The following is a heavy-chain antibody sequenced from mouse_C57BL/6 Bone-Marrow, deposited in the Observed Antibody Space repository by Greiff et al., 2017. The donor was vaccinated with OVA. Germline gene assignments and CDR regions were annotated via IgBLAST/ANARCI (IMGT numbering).Heavy chain of an antibody. J-gene: IGHJ1*03. CDR3: ALWSRRDRFCWYFDV. CDR2: IYPNSGST. Sequence: QVQLQQPGAELVKPGASVKLSCKASGYTFTSYWMHWVKQRPGQGLEWIGMIYPNSGSTNYNEKFKGKATLTVDKSYSTAYMQLSSLPSENSAIYSGALWSRRDRFCWYFDVWGTGTPVTVSS. CDR1: GYTFTSYW. V-gene: IGHV1-64*01. D-gene: IGHD2-2*01.